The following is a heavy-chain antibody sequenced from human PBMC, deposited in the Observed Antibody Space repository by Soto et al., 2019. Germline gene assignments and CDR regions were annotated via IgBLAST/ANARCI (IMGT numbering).Heavy chain of an antibody. Sequence: EVQLLESGGGLVQPGGSLRLSCAASGFTFSSYAMSWVRQAPGKGLEWVSAISGSGGSKYYAESVKGRFTISRDNSKNTLYLQMNSLRAEDTAVYYCAKGGIVVVPGYYFDYWGQGTLVTVSS. CDR1: GFTFSSYA. J-gene: IGHJ4*02. D-gene: IGHD2-2*01. V-gene: IGHV3-23*01. CDR3: AKGGIVVVPGYYFDY. CDR2: ISGSGGSK.